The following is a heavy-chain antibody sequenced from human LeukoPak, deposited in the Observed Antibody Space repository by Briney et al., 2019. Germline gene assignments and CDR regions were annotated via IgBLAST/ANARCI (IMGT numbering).Heavy chain of an antibody. V-gene: IGHV4-4*07. J-gene: IGHJ4*02. CDR1: GGSISSYY. Sequence: SQTLSFTCTVSGGSISSYYWSWIRQPAGKGLEWIGRIYTSGSTNYNPSLKSRVTMSVDTSKNQFSLKLSSVTAADTAVYYCASGMAVAGTVDYWGQGTLVTVSS. CDR2: IYTSGST. CDR3: ASGMAVAGTVDY. D-gene: IGHD6-19*01.